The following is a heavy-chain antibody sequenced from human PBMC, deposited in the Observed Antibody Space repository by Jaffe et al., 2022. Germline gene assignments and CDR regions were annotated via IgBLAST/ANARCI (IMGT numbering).Heavy chain of an antibody. Sequence: EVQLVESGGGLVQPGGSLRLSCAASGFTVSSNYMSWVRQAPGKGLEWVSVIYSGGSTYYADSVKGRFTISRHNSKNTLYLQMNSLRAEDTAVYYCARERTRYGSGSPRESWFDPWGQGTLVTVSS. J-gene: IGHJ5*02. D-gene: IGHD3-10*01. CDR3: ARERTRYGSGSPRESWFDP. V-gene: IGHV3-53*04. CDR1: GFTVSSNY. CDR2: IYSGGST.